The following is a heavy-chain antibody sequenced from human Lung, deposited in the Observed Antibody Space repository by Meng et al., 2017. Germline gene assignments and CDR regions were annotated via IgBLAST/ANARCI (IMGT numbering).Heavy chain of an antibody. CDR3: ARGRVVVAATPSDY. D-gene: IGHD2-15*01. J-gene: IGHJ4*02. V-gene: IGHV3-21*01. CDR2: ISSSSA. CDR1: GFTFRGYS. Sequence: EVQLVESGGGVVKPGGSLRLSCAASGFTFRGYSMNWVRQAPGKGLEWVSSISSSSAYADSVKGRFTISRDNAKNSLYLQMNSLRAEDTAVYYCARGRVVVAATPSDYWGQGTLVTVSS.